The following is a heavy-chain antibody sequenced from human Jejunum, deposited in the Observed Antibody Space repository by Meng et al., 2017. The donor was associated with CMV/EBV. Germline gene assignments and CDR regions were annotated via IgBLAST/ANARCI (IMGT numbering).Heavy chain of an antibody. V-gene: IGHV1-8*01. Sequence: KVSCKASGYPFTNDDIYWVRQATGQGPEWMGWVNPNSGKTGYAQKFQGRLIMSRNSSIDTAYMELSSLRSDDTAVYYCARRRNWFDSWGQGTLVTVSS. CDR1: GYPFTNDD. CDR3: ARRRNWFDS. J-gene: IGHJ5*01. CDR2: VNPNSGKT.